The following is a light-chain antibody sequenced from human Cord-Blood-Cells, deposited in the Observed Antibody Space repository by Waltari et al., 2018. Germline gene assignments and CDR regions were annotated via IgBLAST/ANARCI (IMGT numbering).Light chain of an antibody. CDR3: QQRSNWPWT. Sequence: EIVLTQSPATLSLPPGERATHSCRASQSVSSYLAWYQQKPGQAPRLLIYDASNRATGIPARFSGSGSGTDFTLTISSLEPEDFAVYYCQQRSNWPWTFGQGTKVEIK. V-gene: IGKV3-11*01. CDR1: QSVSSY. CDR2: DAS. J-gene: IGKJ1*01.